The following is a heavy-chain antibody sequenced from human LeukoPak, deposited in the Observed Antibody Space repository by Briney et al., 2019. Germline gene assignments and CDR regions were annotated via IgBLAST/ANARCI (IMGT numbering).Heavy chain of an antibody. D-gene: IGHD3-22*01. CDR3: ARGGYYDSSGYSIRFSY. CDR2: INSDGRTT. V-gene: IGHV3-74*01. CDR1: EFTFSSYW. J-gene: IGHJ4*02. Sequence: PGGSLRLSCEASEFTFSSYWMHWVRQAPGKGLVWVSRINSDGRTTIYADSVKGRFTISRDNAKNTLYLQMNSLRAEDTAVYYCARGGYYDSSGYSIRFSYWGQGTLVTVSS.